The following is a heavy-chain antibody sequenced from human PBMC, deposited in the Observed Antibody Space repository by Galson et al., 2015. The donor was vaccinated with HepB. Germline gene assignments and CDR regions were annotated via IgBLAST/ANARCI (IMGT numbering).Heavy chain of an antibody. CDR3: AKAKDCSGGSCYSGGFDY. CDR1: GFTFSSYG. CDR2: IWYDGSNK. V-gene: IGHV3-33*06. J-gene: IGHJ4*02. Sequence: SLRLSCAASGFTFSSYGMHWVRQAPGKGLEWVAVIWYDGSNKYYADSVKGRFTISRDNSKNTLYLQMNRLRAEDTAVYYCAKAKDCSGGSCYSGGFDYWGQGTLVTVSS. D-gene: IGHD2-15*01.